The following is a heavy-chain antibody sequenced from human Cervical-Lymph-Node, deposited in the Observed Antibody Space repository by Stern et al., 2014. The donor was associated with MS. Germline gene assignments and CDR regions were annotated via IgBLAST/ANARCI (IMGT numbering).Heavy chain of an antibody. J-gene: IGHJ3*02. V-gene: IGHV7-4-1*02. CDR3: ATISATLHGPDDAFDI. Sequence: QDQLVQSGSELKKSGASVKVSCKASGYTFTTYPMNWVRQAPGQGLEWMGWINTNTGDPTYAQGFTGRFVFSLDTSVSTAFLQISSLKADDTAVYYCATISATLHGPDDAFDIWGQGTMVTVSS. CDR1: GYTFTTYP. CDR2: INTNTGDP. D-gene: IGHD5-12*01.